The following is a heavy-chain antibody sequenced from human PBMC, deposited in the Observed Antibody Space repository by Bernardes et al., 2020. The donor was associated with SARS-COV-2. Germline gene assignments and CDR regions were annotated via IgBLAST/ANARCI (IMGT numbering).Heavy chain of an antibody. CDR3: ARVTVGLRHAFDI. Sequence: ASVKVSCKASGYTFTNYYMHWVRQAPGQGLEWMGIINPSGGSTNYAQKFQGRVTMTRDTSTSTVYMELSSLRSEDTAIYYCARVTVGLRHAFDIWGQGTMVTVSS. CDR1: GYTFTNYY. V-gene: IGHV1-46*01. CDR2: INPSGGST. J-gene: IGHJ3*02. D-gene: IGHD5-12*01.